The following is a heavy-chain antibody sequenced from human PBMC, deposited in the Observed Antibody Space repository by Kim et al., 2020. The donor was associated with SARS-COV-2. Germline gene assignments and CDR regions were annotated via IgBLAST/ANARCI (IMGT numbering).Heavy chain of an antibody. D-gene: IGHD2-15*01. V-gene: IGHV3-13*01. CDR1: GFTFSSYD. CDR2: IGTAGDT. Sequence: GGSLRLSCAASGFTFSSYDMHWVRQATGKGLEWVSAIGTAGDTYYPGSVKGRFTISRENAKNSLYLQMNSLRAGDTAVYYCARDGGGGGMDVWGQGTTVTVSS. CDR3: ARDGGGGGMDV. J-gene: IGHJ6*02.